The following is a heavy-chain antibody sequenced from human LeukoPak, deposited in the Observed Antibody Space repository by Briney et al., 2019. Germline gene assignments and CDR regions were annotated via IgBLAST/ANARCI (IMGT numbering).Heavy chain of an antibody. J-gene: IGHJ3*02. CDR1: GFTFSRYG. CDR3: ARDGGVGGSYFEGAFDI. V-gene: IGHV3-33*01. D-gene: IGHD1-26*01. CDR2: IWYDGSNK. Sequence: GGSLRLSCAASGFTFSRYGMHWVRQAPGKGLEWVAVIWYDGSNKYYAGSVKGRFTISRDNSKNTLYLQMNSLRAEDTAVYYCARDGGVGGSYFEGAFDICGQGTICTVSS.